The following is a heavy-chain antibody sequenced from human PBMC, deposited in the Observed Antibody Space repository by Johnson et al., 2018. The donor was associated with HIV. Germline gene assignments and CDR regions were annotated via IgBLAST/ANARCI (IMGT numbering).Heavy chain of an antibody. CDR2: ISYDGSNK. Sequence: QVQLVESGGGVVQPGRSLRLSCAASGFTFSSYAMHWVRQAPGKGLEWVAVISYDGSNKYYADSVKGRFTISRDNSKNTLYLQMNSLGAEDTAMSYCGGEGGGEWEPPDAFDIWGQGTMVTASS. D-gene: IGHD1-26*01. V-gene: IGHV3-30*04. CDR1: GFTFSSYA. J-gene: IGHJ3*02. CDR3: GGEGGGEWEPPDAFDI.